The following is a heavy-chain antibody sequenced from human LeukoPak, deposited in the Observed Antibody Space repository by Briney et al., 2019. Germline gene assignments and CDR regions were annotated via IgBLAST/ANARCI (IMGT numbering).Heavy chain of an antibody. CDR3: ARGVLANWNPSTFDY. CDR1: GGSISSYY. V-gene: IGHV4-4*07. CDR2: IYTSGST. D-gene: IGHD1-20*01. J-gene: IGHJ4*02. Sequence: SETLSLTCTVSGGSISSYYWSWIRQPAGKGLEWIGRIYTSGSTNYNPSLKSRVTMSVDTSKNQFSLKLSSVTAADTAVYYCARGVLANWNPSTFDYWGQGTLVTVSS.